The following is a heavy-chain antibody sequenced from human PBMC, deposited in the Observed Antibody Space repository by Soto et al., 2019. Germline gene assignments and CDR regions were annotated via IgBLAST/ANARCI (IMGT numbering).Heavy chain of an antibody. CDR2: ISGSGGST. CDR3: AKVGDFWSGYSYYYGMDV. V-gene: IGHV3-23*01. D-gene: IGHD3-3*01. J-gene: IGHJ6*02. CDR1: GFTFSSYA. Sequence: GGSLRLSCAASGFTFSSYAMSWVRQAPGKGLEWVSAISGSGGSTYYADSVKGRFTISRDNSKNTLYLQMNSLRAEDTAVYYCAKVGDFWSGYSYYYGMDVWGQGTTVTVSS.